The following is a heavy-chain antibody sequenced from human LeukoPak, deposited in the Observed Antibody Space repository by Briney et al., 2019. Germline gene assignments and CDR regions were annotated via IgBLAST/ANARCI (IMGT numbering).Heavy chain of an antibody. V-gene: IGHV1-18*01. Sequence: ASVKVSCKASGYTFTSYGISWVRQAPGQGLEWMGWISAYNGNTNYAQKLQGRVTMTTDTSTSTAYMELRSLRSDNTAVYYCARAPXYSXPXXXFDYWGQGTXVTVSS. CDR3: ARAPXYSXPXXXFDY. CDR2: ISAYNGNT. CDR1: GYTFTSYG. J-gene: IGHJ4*02. D-gene: IGHD6-13*01.